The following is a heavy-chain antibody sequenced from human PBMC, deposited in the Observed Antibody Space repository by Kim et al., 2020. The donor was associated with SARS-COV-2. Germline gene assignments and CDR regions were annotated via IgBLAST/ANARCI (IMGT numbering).Heavy chain of an antibody. J-gene: IGHJ4*02. Sequence: ASVKVSCKASGYTFTSYGISWVRQAPGQGLEWMGWISAYNGNTNYAQKLQGRVTMTTDTSTSTAYMELRSLRSDDTAVYYCARDPPDCSSTSCNDYWGQGTLVTVSS. D-gene: IGHD2-2*01. CDR3: ARDPPDCSSTSCNDY. CDR1: GYTFTSYG. V-gene: IGHV1-18*01. CDR2: ISAYNGNT.